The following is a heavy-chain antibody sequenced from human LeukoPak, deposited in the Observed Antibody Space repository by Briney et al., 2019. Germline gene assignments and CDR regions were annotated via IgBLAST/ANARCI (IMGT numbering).Heavy chain of an antibody. Sequence: SGGSLRLSCAASGFTFSNYPMHWVRQAPGKGLEWVAVVSDDGNNIYYADSVKGRFTISRDNSKNTLYLQTNSLRAEDTALYYCVRVRDSTGYYDYWGQGTLVTVSS. J-gene: IGHJ4*02. CDR3: VRVRDSTGYYDY. D-gene: IGHD3-22*01. CDR1: GFTFSNYP. V-gene: IGHV3-30*04. CDR2: VSDDGNNI.